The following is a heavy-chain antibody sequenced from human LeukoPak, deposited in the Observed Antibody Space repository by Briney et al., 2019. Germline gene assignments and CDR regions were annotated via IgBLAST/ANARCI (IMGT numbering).Heavy chain of an antibody. D-gene: IGHD6-19*01. CDR3: ARSGYSSGWYAGY. CDR2: IYYSGST. V-gene: IGHV4-59*01. CDR1: GGSISSYY. Sequence: SETLSLTCTVSGGSISSYYWSWIRQPPGKGLEWIGYIYYSGSTNYNPSLKSRVTISVDTSKSQFSLKLSSVTAADTAVYYCARSGYSSGWYAGYWGQGTLVTVSS. J-gene: IGHJ4*02.